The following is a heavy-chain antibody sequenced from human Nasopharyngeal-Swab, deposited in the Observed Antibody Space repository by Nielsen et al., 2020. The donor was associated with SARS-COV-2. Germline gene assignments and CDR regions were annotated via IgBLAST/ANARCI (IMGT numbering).Heavy chain of an antibody. CDR2: IIPILGIA. Sequence: LVKVSCKASGGTFSSYAISWVRQAPGQGLEWMGGIIPILGIANYAQKFQGRVTITADKSTSTAYMELSSLRSEDTAVYYCARVGNYYDSSGYLGPFDYWGQGTLVTVSS. J-gene: IGHJ4*02. CDR3: ARVGNYYDSSGYLGPFDY. CDR1: GGTFSSYA. D-gene: IGHD3-22*01. V-gene: IGHV1-69*10.